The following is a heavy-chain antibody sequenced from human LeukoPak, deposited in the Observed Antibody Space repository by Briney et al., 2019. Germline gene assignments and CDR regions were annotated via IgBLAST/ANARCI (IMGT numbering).Heavy chain of an antibody. CDR3: ARDRVVVPAAMGYYYYYGMDV. D-gene: IGHD2-2*01. CDR2: IYYSGST. Sequence: SETLSLTRTVSGGSISSYYWSWIRQPPGKGLEWIGYIYYSGSTNYNPSLKSRITISVDTSKNQFSLKLSSVTAADTAVYYCARDRVVVPAAMGYYYYYGMDVWGQGTTVTVSS. J-gene: IGHJ6*02. V-gene: IGHV4-59*01. CDR1: GGSISSYY.